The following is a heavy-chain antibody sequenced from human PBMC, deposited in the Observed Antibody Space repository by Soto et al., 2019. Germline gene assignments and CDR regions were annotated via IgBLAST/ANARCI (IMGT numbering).Heavy chain of an antibody. J-gene: IGHJ4*02. CDR3: ARYRREAVAGYTLDN. CDR2: VYNSGST. Sequence: NPSETLSLTSTVSGGSISSNYWTWIRQPPGKGLEWIGYVYNSGSTNYNPSLKSRVTISEDTSKSQFSLKVNSMTAADTAVYYCARYRREAVAGYTLDNWGQGILVTVSS. V-gene: IGHV4-59*01. CDR1: GGSISSNY. D-gene: IGHD6-13*01.